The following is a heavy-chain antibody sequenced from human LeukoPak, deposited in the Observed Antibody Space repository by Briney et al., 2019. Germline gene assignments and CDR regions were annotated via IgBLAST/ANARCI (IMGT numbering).Heavy chain of an antibody. CDR1: GGSISSYY. CDR2: IYYSGST. J-gene: IGHJ3*02. V-gene: IGHV4-59*01. Sequence: KPSETLSLTCTVSGGSISSYYWSWIRQPPGKGLEWIGYIYYSGSTNYNPSLKSRVTISVDTSKNQFSLKLSSVTAADTAVYYCARWHEEGAFDIWGQGTMVTVSS. D-gene: IGHD5-12*01. CDR3: ARWHEEGAFDI.